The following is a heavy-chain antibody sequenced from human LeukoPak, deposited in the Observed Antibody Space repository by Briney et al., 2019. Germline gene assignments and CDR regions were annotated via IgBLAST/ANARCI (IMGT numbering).Heavy chain of an antibody. Sequence: PGGSLRLSCGASGFTFTTYAMTWVRQAPGKGLEWVSSITGSGGSTYYGDSVKGRFTISRDNSKSTLSLQMNSLRAEDTAIYYCATYRQVLLPFESWGQGTLVTVSS. J-gene: IGHJ4*02. CDR1: GFTFTTYA. D-gene: IGHD2-8*02. CDR2: ITGSGGST. V-gene: IGHV3-23*01. CDR3: ATYRQVLLPFES.